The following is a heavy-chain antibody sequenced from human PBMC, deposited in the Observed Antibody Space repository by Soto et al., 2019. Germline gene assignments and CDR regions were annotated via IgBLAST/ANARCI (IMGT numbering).Heavy chain of an antibody. D-gene: IGHD2-2*01. J-gene: IGHJ4*02. CDR3: ARGSAAIMVY. CDR1: AGSISSYY. V-gene: IGHV4-59*01. Sequence: QVQLQESGPGLAKPSETLSLTCTVSAGSISSYYWSWIRQPPGKGLEWIGYIYYSGSTNYNPSLKSRFTISVDTSKKQFSLKLSSVTSAGTAVYYCARGSAAIMVYWGQGTLVTVSS. CDR2: IYYSGST.